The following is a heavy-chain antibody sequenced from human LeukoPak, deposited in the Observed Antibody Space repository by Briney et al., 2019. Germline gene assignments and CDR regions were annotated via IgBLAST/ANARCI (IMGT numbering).Heavy chain of an antibody. V-gene: IGHV1-18*01. Sequence: ASVKDSSKPSGYSFTRPGIRRVRPAPGQGLEWMGWISAYNGNTNYAQKLQGRVTMTTDTSTSTAYMELMNQSADDTAGYYFASLVGATGYWGQGTLVTVSS. CDR3: ASLVGATGY. CDR1: GYSFTRPG. CDR2: ISAYNGNT. J-gene: IGHJ4*02. D-gene: IGHD1-26*01.